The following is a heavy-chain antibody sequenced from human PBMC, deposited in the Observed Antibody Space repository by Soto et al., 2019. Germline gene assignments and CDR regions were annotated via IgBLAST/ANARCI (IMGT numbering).Heavy chain of an antibody. J-gene: IGHJ6*02. V-gene: IGHV4-30-4*01. CDR2: IYYSGST. CDR3: ARDRRITIFGVDPYYGMDV. D-gene: IGHD3-3*01. CDR1: GGSISSGDYY. Sequence: SETLSLTCTVSGGSISSGDYYWSWIRQPPGKSLEWIGYIYYSGSTYYNPSLKSRVTISVDTSKNQFSLKLSSVTAADTAVYYCARDRRITIFGVDPYYGMDVWGQGTTVTVSS.